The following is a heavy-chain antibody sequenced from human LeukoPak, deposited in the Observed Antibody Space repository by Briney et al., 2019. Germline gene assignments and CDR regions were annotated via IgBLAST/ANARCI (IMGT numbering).Heavy chain of an antibody. CDR1: GFTFDDYA. Sequence: GRSLRLSCAASGFTFDDYAMHWVRQAPGKGLEWVSGISWNSGSIGYADSVKGRFTIPRDNAKNSLYLQMNSLRAEDTALYYCAKGPLRGVIMGGPDYWGQGTLVTVSS. J-gene: IGHJ4*02. V-gene: IGHV3-9*01. CDR3: AKGPLRGVIMGGPDY. CDR2: ISWNSGSI. D-gene: IGHD3-10*01.